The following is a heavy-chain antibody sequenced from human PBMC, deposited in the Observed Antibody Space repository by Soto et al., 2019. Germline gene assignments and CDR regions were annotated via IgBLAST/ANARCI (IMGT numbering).Heavy chain of an antibody. D-gene: IGHD3-3*01. CDR1: GGTFSSYA. Sequence: QVQLVQSGAEVKKPGSSVKVSCKASGGTFSSYAISWVRQAPGQGLEWMGGIIPIFGTANYAQKFQGRVTMTADESTSTAYMELSSLRSEDTAVYYCARSGITIFGVVTTTGRYYYYYGMDVWGQGTTVTVSS. CDR2: IIPIFGTA. V-gene: IGHV1-69*01. J-gene: IGHJ6*02. CDR3: ARSGITIFGVVTTTGRYYYYYGMDV.